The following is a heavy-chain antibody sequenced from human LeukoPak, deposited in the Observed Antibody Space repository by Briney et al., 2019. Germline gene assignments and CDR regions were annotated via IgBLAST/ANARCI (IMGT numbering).Heavy chain of an antibody. CDR1: GFTFSTYA. J-gene: IGHJ4*02. Sequence: GGSLRLSCAAAGFTFSTYAMSWVREARGEGLDWVSAISGSAFNTYYADSVRGRFTISRDNSKNMLYLQMNSLSAEDAAIYNCAKDLFNAHAQGGSQHYWGQRPLHPVPS. V-gene: IGHV3-23*01. D-gene: IGHD3-10*01. CDR2: ISGSAFNT. CDR3: AKDLFNAHAQGGSQHY.